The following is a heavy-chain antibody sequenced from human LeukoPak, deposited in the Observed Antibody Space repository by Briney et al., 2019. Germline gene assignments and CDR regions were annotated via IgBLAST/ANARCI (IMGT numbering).Heavy chain of an antibody. Sequence: SEQVSCKPCGYTFPSYDLKWLHQATAQGVAWMGWLNPNSGKIGYAQKFQGRATMTRNTSISTAYMELSSLGSEDTGVYYCARAFLWFGELFSLENWFDPWGQGTLVTVSS. V-gene: IGHV1-8*01. J-gene: IGHJ5*02. CDR2: LNPNSGKI. CDR1: GYTFPSYD. CDR3: ARAFLWFGELFSLENWFDP. D-gene: IGHD3-10*01.